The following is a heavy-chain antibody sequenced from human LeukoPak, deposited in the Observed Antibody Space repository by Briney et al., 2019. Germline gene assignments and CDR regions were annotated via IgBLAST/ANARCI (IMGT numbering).Heavy chain of an antibody. D-gene: IGHD3-10*01. V-gene: IGHV3-23*01. CDR1: GFTFSNAW. Sequence: GGSLRLSCAASGFTFSNAWMSWVRQAPGKGLEWVSRISSGGGTTDYTDSVKGRFTISRDTSKNTLYLQMNSLRAEDTAVYYCAKDRSGSGYFDYWGQGTLVTVSS. CDR2: ISSGGGTT. CDR3: AKDRSGSGYFDY. J-gene: IGHJ4*02.